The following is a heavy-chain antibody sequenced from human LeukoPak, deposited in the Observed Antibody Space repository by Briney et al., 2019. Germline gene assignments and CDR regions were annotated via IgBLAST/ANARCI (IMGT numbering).Heavy chain of an antibody. D-gene: IGHD5-12*01. CDR3: ARGGYSGYDPFDY. V-gene: IGHV4-31*03. CDR1: GGSISSGGYY. CDR2: IYYSGST. J-gene: IGHJ4*02. Sequence: SQTLSLTCTVSGGSISSGGYYWSWIRQHPGKGLEWIGYIYYSGSTYYNPSLKSRVTISVDTSKNQFSLKLSSVTAADTAVYYCARGGYSGYDPFDYWGQGTLVTVSS.